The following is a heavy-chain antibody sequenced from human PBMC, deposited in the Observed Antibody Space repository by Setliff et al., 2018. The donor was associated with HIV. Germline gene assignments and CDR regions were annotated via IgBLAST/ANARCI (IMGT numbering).Heavy chain of an antibody. CDR2: IYKAGKT. D-gene: IGHD5-18*01. V-gene: IGHV3-53*01. Sequence: GGSLRLSCEASGFRVTDTYMAWVRQAPGKGLEWVTLIYKAGKTYYADFVKGRFTIARDDTKNTVSLHMTNLEPGDTAMYYCAKGGYGGAYYVAGYWGQGTKVTVSS. CDR3: AKGGYGGAYYVAGY. J-gene: IGHJ4*02. CDR1: GFRVTDTY.